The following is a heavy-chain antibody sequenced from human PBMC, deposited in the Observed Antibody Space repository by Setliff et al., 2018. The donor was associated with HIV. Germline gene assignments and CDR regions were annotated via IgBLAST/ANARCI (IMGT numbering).Heavy chain of an antibody. D-gene: IGHD3-9*01. CDR2: IDYSGRT. CDR3: ARGVRGYGEIRYFFYYYYMDV. Sequence: PSETLSLTCIVSGGSFSSSSYSWGWIRLPPGKGLEWIGSIDYSGRTYYNPSLKSRVTISVDTSKNQFSLKLSSVTAADTAVYYCARGVRGYGEIRYFFYYYYMDVWGKGTTVTVSS. CDR1: GGSFSSSSYS. V-gene: IGHV4-39*07. J-gene: IGHJ6*03.